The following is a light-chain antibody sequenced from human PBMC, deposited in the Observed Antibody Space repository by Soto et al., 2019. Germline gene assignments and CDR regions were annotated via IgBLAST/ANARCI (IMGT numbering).Light chain of an antibody. CDR1: QSISSY. V-gene: IGKV1-39*01. J-gene: IGKJ4*01. Sequence: DIQMTQSPSSLSTSVGDRVTITCRASQSISSYLNLYQQKPGKAPKLLIYAASRLQSGVPPRFSGSGIGTEFTLTISSLQPEDFATYFCQQSYTTVRTFGGGTKVDI. CDR3: QQSYTTVRT. CDR2: AAS.